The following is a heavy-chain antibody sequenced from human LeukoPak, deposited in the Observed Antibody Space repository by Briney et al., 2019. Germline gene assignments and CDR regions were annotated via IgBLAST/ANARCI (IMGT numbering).Heavy chain of an antibody. CDR2: ISVYNGNT. V-gene: IGHV1-18*01. CDR3: ARGDGYNFNYYYMDV. Sequence: ASVKVSCKASGYTFTGYGMSWVRQAPGQGLEWMGWISVYNGNTNYAQKLQGRVTITADESTSTAYMELSSLRSEDTAVYYCARGDGYNFNYYYMDVWGKGTTVTISS. CDR1: GYTFTGYG. J-gene: IGHJ6*03. D-gene: IGHD5-24*01.